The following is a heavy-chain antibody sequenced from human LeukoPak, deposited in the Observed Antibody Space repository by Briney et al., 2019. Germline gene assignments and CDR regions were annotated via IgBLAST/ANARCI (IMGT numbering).Heavy chain of an antibody. D-gene: IGHD2-2*02. CDR1: GFTFCSYW. J-gene: IGHJ4*02. V-gene: IGHV3-7*01. CDR3: ARIRLGYCSSTSCYTKSYYFDY. Sequence: GGSLRLSCAASGFTFCSYWMSWVRQAPGKGLEWVANIKHDGSEKYYVDSVKGRFTISRDNAKNSLYLQMNSLRAEDTAVYYCARIRLGYCSSTSCYTKSYYFDYWGQGTLVTVSS. CDR2: IKHDGSEK.